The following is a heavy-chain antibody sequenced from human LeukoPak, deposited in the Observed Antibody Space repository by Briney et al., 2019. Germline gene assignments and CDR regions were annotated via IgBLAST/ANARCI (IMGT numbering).Heavy chain of an antibody. V-gene: IGHV1-46*01. CDR1: GYTFTGYY. Sequence: ASVKVSCKASGYTFTGYYMHWVRQAPGQGLEWMGIINPSWCSTTYAQKFQGRVTMTRDMSTSTVYMELSSLRSEDTAVYYCAREDSSSSFDYWGQGTLVTVSS. CDR3: AREDSSSSFDY. D-gene: IGHD6-6*01. J-gene: IGHJ4*02. CDR2: INPSWCST.